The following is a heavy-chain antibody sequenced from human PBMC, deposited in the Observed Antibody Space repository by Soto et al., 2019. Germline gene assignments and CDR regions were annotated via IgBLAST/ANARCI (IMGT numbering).Heavy chain of an antibody. Sequence: GGSLRLSCAASGFTFSSYMMNWIRQAPGKGLEWVSYISSSDSIIYYSDSVKGRFIISRDNAKNSLYLQMNSLRAEDTAVYYCARDLGYYDSRGYFDHWGQGTLVTVSS. V-gene: IGHV3-48*01. D-gene: IGHD3-22*01. CDR2: ISSSDSII. CDR1: GFTFSSYM. CDR3: ARDLGYYDSRGYFDH. J-gene: IGHJ4*02.